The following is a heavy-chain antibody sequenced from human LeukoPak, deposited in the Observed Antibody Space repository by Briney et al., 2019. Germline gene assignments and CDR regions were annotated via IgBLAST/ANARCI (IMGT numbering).Heavy chain of an antibody. J-gene: IGHJ4*02. Sequence: GESLKISCKGSGYSFTSYWIGWVRQMTGKGLEWMGIIYPGDSDTRYSPSFQGQVTISADKSISTAYLQWSSLKASDTAMYYCARRAGSIDDFWSGSFDYWGQGTLVTVSS. CDR2: IYPGDSDT. D-gene: IGHD3-3*01. V-gene: IGHV5-51*01. CDR3: ARRAGSIDDFWSGSFDY. CDR1: GYSFTSYW.